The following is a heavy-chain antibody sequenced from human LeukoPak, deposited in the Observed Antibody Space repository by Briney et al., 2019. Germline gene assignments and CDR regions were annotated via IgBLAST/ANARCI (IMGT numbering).Heavy chain of an antibody. D-gene: IGHD3-3*01. J-gene: IGHJ4*02. V-gene: IGHV3-20*04. CDR3: ATEPHDFWSGYYTPGDY. CDR2: INWNGGST. CDR1: GFTFDDYG. Sequence: GGSLRLSCAASGFTFDDYGMSWVRQAPGKGLEWVSGINWNGGSTGYADSVKGRFTISRDNAKNSLYLQMNSLRAEDTAVYYCATEPHDFWSGYYTPGDYWGQGTLVTVSS.